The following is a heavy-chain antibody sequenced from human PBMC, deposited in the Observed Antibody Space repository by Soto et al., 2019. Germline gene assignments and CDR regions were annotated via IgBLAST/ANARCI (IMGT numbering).Heavy chain of an antibody. J-gene: IGHJ5*02. V-gene: IGHV4-34*01. CDR1: GGSFSGYY. Sequence: SETLSLTCAVYGGSFSGYYWSWIRQPPGKGLEWMGEINHSGSTNYNPSLKSRVTISVDTSKNQFSLKLSSVTAADTAVYYCARGGSLRYFDWLKSPGNWFDPWGQGTLVTVSS. CDR3: ARGGSLRYFDWLKSPGNWFDP. CDR2: INHSGST. D-gene: IGHD3-9*01.